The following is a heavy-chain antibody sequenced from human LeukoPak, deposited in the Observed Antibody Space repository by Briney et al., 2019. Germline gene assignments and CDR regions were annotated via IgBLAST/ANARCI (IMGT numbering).Heavy chain of an antibody. CDR3: ARGVSLVVPAAIRFDP. CDR1: GGTFSSYA. J-gene: IGHJ5*02. Sequence: ASVKVSCKASGGTFSSYAISWVRQAPGQGLEWMGWINPNSGGTNYAQKFQGRVTMTRDTSISTAYMELSRLRSDDTAVYYCARGVSLVVPAAIRFDPWGQGTLVTVSS. CDR2: INPNSGGT. V-gene: IGHV1-2*02. D-gene: IGHD2-2*01.